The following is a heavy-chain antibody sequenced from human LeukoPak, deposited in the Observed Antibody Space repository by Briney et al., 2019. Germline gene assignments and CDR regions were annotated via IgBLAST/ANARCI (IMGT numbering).Heavy chain of an antibody. CDR1: GGSISSYY. V-gene: IGHV4-59*01. CDR3: ARTPGYSYGLRYFDY. CDR2: IYYSGST. J-gene: IGHJ4*02. D-gene: IGHD5-18*01. Sequence: SETLSLTCTVPGGSISSYYWSWIRQPPGKGLEWVGYIYYSGSTNYNPSLKSRVTISVDTSKNQFSLKLSSVTAADTAVYYCARTPGYSYGLRYFDYWGQGTLVTVSS.